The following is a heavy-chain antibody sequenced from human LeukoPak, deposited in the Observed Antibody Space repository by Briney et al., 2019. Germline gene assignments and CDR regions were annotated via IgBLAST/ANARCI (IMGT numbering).Heavy chain of an antibody. D-gene: IGHD2-15*01. CDR3: ARALSGASRMGNDY. CDR1: GYTLTSYY. V-gene: IGHV1-46*01. Sequence: GASVKVSCKASGYTLTSYYMHWVRQAPGQGLEWMGIINPNVGSTSYAQKFQGRVTMTRDTSTTTVYMELSSLRSEDTAVYYCARALSGASRMGNDYWGQGTLVTVSS. J-gene: IGHJ4*02. CDR2: INPNVGST.